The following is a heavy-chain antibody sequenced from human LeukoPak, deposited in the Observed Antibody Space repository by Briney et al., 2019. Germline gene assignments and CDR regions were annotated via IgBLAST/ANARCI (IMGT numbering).Heavy chain of an antibody. CDR2: ISAYNGNT. D-gene: IGHD3-10*01. J-gene: IGHJ3*02. V-gene: IGHV1-18*01. Sequence: ASVKVSCKASGYTFTSYGISWVRQAPGQGLEWMGWISAYNGNTNYAQKLQGRVTMTTDTSTSTAYMELRSLRSDDTAVYYCARDSDYYGSGTFHAFDIWGQGTMVTVPS. CDR3: ARDSDYYGSGTFHAFDI. CDR1: GYTFTSYG.